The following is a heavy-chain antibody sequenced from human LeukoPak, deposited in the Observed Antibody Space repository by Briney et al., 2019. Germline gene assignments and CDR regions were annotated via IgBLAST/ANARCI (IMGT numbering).Heavy chain of an antibody. CDR1: GFTFSSYA. V-gene: IGHV3-23*01. CDR2: ISGSGGST. Sequence: PGGSLRLSCAASGFTFSSYAMSWVRQAPGKGLEWVSAISGSGGSTYYADSVKGRFTISRDNSKNTLYLQMNSLRVEDTAVYYCARNLPERSKLITMIRGVRSWFDPWGQGTLVTVSS. J-gene: IGHJ5*02. CDR3: ARNLPERSKLITMIRGVRSWFDP. D-gene: IGHD3-10*01.